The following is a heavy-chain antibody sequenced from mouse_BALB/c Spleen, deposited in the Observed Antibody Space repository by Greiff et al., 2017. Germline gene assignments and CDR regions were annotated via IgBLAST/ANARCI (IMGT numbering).Heavy chain of an antibody. CDR2: ISYSGST. CDR3: LGGGNY. J-gene: IGHJ2*01. D-gene: IGHD3-3*01. V-gene: IGHV3-2*02. Sequence: EVKLVESGPDLVKPSQSLSLTCTVTGYSITSDYAWNWIRQFPGNKLEWMGYISYSGSTSYNPSLKSRISITRDTSKNQFFLQLNSVTTEDTATYYCLGGGNYWGQGTTLTVSS. CDR1: GYSITSDYA.